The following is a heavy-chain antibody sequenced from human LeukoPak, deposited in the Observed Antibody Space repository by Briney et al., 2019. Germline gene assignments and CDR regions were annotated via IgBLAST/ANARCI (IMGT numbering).Heavy chain of an antibody. J-gene: IGHJ5*02. CDR3: ARDRSMVDGDYGVWFDA. D-gene: IGHD4-17*01. V-gene: IGHV3-48*04. CDR2: ISSTSTTK. CDR1: GFTLSTYT. Sequence: GGSLRLSCTASGFTLSTYTMNWVRQAPGKGLEWVSYISSTSTTKYYADSVKGRFTISRDNSKNSLDLQMNRLTAEDTAVYYCARDRSMVDGDYGVWFDAWGQGSLVTVSS.